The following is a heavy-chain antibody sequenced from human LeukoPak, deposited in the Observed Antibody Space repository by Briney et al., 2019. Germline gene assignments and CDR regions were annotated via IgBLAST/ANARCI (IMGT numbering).Heavy chain of an antibody. CDR3: TRGLYSSWQLYFDY. CDR1: GFTFGDYA. D-gene: IGHD6-13*01. Sequence: PGGSLRLSCTASGFTFGDYAMSWFRQAPGKGLEWVGFIRSKAYGGTTEYAASVKGRFTISRDDSKSIAYLQMNSLKTEDTAVYYCTRGLYSSWQLYFDYWGQGTLVTVSS. J-gene: IGHJ4*02. CDR2: IRSKAYGGTT. V-gene: IGHV3-49*03.